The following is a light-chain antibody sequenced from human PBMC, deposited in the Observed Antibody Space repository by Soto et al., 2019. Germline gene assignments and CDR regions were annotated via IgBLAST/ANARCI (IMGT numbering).Light chain of an antibody. Sequence: DIQMTQSPSSLSASVGDRVTITCRASQSISSYLNWYQQKPGKAPNLLIYASSTLESGVPSRFSGSGSGTEFTLTISSLQPDDFATYYCQQYNSYSFGQGTKVDIK. CDR2: ASS. CDR3: QQYNSYS. CDR1: QSISSY. V-gene: IGKV1-5*01. J-gene: IGKJ1*01.